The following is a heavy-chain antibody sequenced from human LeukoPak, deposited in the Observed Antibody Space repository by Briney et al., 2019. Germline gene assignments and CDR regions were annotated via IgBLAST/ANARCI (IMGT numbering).Heavy chain of an antibody. CDR1: GGSISSSSYY. Sequence: PSETLSLTCTVSGGSISSSSYYWGWIRQPPGKGLEWIGSIYDSGSTYYNPSRKSRVTISVDTSKNQFSLKLSSVTAADTAVYYCAALYSSGWYGYWGQGTLVTVSS. CDR2: IYDSGST. V-gene: IGHV4-39*01. D-gene: IGHD6-19*01. CDR3: AALYSSGWYGY. J-gene: IGHJ4*02.